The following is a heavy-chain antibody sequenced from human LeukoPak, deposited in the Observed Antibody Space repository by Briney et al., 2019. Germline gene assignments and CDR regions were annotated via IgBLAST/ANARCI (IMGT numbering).Heavy chain of an antibody. V-gene: IGHV3-15*01. CDR2: IKSKADGGTT. Sequence: GGSLTLSCAASGFTLSNYCMSWVRQAPGKGLEWVGRIKSKADGGTTDYAAPVKGRFTISKDDSKNTLYLQMMSLNTEDTAVYYCTTVPYYYDNSGYYHGVFDIWGQGTLVTVSS. J-gene: IGHJ4*01. CDR1: GFTLSNYC. D-gene: IGHD3-22*01. CDR3: TTVPYYYDNSGYYHGVFDI.